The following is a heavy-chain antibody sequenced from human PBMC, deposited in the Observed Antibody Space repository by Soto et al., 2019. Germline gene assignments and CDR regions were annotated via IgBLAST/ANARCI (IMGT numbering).Heavy chain of an antibody. Sequence: SETLSLTCTVSGGSISSSSYYWGWIRQPPGKGLEWIGSIYYSGSTYCNPSLKSRVTISVDTSKNQFSLKLSSVTAADTAVYYCARIPYYYDSSGSIDYWGQGTLVTVSS. V-gene: IGHV4-39*01. D-gene: IGHD3-22*01. CDR1: GGSISSSSYY. CDR2: IYYSGST. CDR3: ARIPYYYDSSGSIDY. J-gene: IGHJ4*02.